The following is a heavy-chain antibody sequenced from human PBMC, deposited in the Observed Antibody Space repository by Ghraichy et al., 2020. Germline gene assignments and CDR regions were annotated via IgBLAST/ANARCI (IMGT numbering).Heavy chain of an antibody. J-gene: IGHJ4*02. CDR3: ARDLLGATS. V-gene: IGHV3-74*01. Sequence: GGYLRLSCAASGFTFSNYWMYWVRQAPGKGLVYVSQINSDGSTTTYADSVKGRFTISRDNAKSTLYLQMASLRAEDSAVYYCARDLLGATSWGQGTLVTVSS. CDR1: GFTFSNYW. D-gene: IGHD1-26*01. CDR2: INSDGSTT.